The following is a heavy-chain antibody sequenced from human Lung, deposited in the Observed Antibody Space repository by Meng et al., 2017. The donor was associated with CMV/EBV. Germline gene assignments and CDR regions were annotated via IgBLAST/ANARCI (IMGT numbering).Heavy chain of an antibody. CDR1: GFTFSSYW. J-gene: IGHJ6*02. Sequence: GGPXRLXCAASGFTFSSYWMHWVRQAPGKGLVWVSRINSDGSSTSYADSVKGRFTISRDNAKNTVYLQMNSLRAEDTAVYNCARVHRQYYYDGMDVWGQGTTVTVSS. CDR3: ARVHRQYYYDGMDV. CDR2: INSDGSST. V-gene: IGHV3-74*01.